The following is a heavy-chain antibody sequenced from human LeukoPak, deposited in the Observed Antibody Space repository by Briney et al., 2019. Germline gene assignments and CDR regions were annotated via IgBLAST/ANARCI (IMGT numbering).Heavy chain of an antibody. Sequence: SQTLSLTCTVSGGSISGGSFYWTWIRQPAGKGLEWIGRIYASGSTNYNSSLKSRVAISVDTSKNQFSLRLSSVTAADTAVYYCARGGDSSSWSVDYWGQGTLVTVSS. CDR2: IYASGST. D-gene: IGHD6-13*01. V-gene: IGHV4-61*02. CDR3: ARGGDSSSWSVDY. CDR1: GGSISGGSFY. J-gene: IGHJ4*02.